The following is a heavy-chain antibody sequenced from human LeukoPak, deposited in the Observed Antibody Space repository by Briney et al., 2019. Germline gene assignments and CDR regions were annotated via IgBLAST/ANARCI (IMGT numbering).Heavy chain of an antibody. CDR2: ISSSSSYI. CDR3: ARDSRVVAAMDYYYGMDV. Sequence: GGSLRLSCAASGFTFGSYSMNWVRQAPGKGLEWVSSISSSSSYIYYADSVKGRFTISRDNAKNSLYLQMNSLRAEDTAVYYCARDSRVVAAMDYYYGMDVWGQGTTVTVSS. J-gene: IGHJ6*02. D-gene: IGHD2-15*01. V-gene: IGHV3-21*01. CDR1: GFTFGSYS.